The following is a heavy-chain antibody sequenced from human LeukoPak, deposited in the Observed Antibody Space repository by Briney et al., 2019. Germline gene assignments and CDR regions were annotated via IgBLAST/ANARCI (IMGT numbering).Heavy chain of an antibody. CDR2: IYYSGST. D-gene: IGHD3-22*01. J-gene: IGHJ4*02. CDR1: GGSISSHY. CDR3: ARNWFYNDSRGNHPLYYFDY. Sequence: SETLSLTCSVSGGSISSHYWSWIRQPPGKGLEWIGYIYYSGSTKYNPSLKSRVTISVDTSKNQFSLKLSSVTAADTAVYYCARNWFYNDSRGNHPLYYFDYWGQGTLVTVSS. V-gene: IGHV4-59*08.